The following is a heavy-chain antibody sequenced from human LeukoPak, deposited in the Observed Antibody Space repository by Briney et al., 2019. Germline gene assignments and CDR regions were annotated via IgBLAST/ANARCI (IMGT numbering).Heavy chain of an antibody. Sequence: GGSLRLSCAASGFTFSSYWMSWVRQAPGKGLEWVANIKQDGSEKYYVDSVKGRFTISRDNAKNSLYLQMNSLRAEDTAVYYCARGVSKTGTVLRFLEWYYDAFDIWGQGTMVTVSS. D-gene: IGHD3-3*01. V-gene: IGHV3-7*01. CDR1: GFTFSSYW. CDR2: IKQDGSEK. J-gene: IGHJ3*02. CDR3: ARGVSKTGTVLRFLEWYYDAFDI.